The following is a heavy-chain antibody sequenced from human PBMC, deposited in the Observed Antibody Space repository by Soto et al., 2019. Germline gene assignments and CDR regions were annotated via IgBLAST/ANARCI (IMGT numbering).Heavy chain of an antibody. CDR2: ISSSGSTI. J-gene: IGHJ4*02. V-gene: IGHV3-48*03. CDR3: ARGQYSSGGGYFDY. Sequence: EVQLVESGGGLVQPGGSLRLSCAASGFTFSSYEMNWVRQAPGKGLEWVSYISSSGSTIYYADSVKGRFTISRDNAKNSLYLQMKRRRAEDTAVYYWARGQYSSGGGYFDYWGQETLVTVSS. CDR1: GFTFSSYE. D-gene: IGHD6-19*01.